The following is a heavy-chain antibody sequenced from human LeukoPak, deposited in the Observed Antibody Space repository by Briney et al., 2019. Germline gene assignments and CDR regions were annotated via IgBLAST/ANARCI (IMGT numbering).Heavy chain of an antibody. J-gene: IGHJ3*02. D-gene: IGHD3-3*01. V-gene: IGHV4-31*03. CDR2: IYYSGST. Sequence: SETLSLTCTVSGGSISNGGYYWSWIRQHPGKGLEWIGYIYYSGSTYYNPSLKSRVTISVDTSKNQFSLKLSSVTAADTAVYYCARDRPAAYYDFWSGPDAFDIWGQGTMVTVSS. CDR1: GGSISNGGYY. CDR3: ARDRPAAYYDFWSGPDAFDI.